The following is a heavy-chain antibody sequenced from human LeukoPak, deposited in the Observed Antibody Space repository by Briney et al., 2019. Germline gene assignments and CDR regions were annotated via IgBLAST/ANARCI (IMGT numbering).Heavy chain of an antibody. J-gene: IGHJ4*02. Sequence: ASVKVSCKASGYTFTGYYMHWLRQAPGQGLEWMGWINPNSGGTNYAQKFQDRVTMTRDTSISTAYMELSRLRSDDTAVYYCARFSAGHMVRGVIITENAADYWGQGTLVTVSS. D-gene: IGHD3-10*01. V-gene: IGHV1-2*02. CDR2: INPNSGGT. CDR1: GYTFTGYY. CDR3: ARFSAGHMVRGVIITENAADY.